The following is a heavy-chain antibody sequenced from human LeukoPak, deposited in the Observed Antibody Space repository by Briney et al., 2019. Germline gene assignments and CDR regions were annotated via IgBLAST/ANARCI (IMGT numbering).Heavy chain of an antibody. J-gene: IGHJ4*02. V-gene: IGHV3-23*01. CDR1: GFTFSSYG. D-gene: IGHD5-12*01. CDR2: ISGSGGST. Sequence: GGSLRLSCVASGFTFSSYGMSWVRQAPGKGLEWVSSISGSGGSTYYADSVKGRFTISRDNSKNTLYLQMNSLRAEDTAVYYCARGPSGYHNTGGQGTLVTVSS. CDR3: ARGPSGYHNT.